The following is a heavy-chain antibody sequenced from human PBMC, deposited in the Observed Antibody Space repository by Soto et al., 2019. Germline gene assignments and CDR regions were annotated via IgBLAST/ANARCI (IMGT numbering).Heavy chain of an antibody. CDR3: VRAIGHYGMDV. V-gene: IGHV3-74*01. CDR2: INSDGSST. Sequence: GGSLRLSCVASGFIFSNCWMHWVRQAPGMGLVWVSHINSDGSSTTYADSVKGRFTISRDNAKNTLYLQMNSLRAEDTAVYYCVRAIGHYGMDVWGRGTTVTVSS. CDR1: GFIFSNCW. D-gene: IGHD3-22*01. J-gene: IGHJ6*02.